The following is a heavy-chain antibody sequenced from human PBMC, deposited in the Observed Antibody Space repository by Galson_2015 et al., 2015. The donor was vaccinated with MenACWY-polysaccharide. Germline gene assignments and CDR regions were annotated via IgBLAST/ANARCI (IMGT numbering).Heavy chain of an antibody. J-gene: IGHJ5*02. D-gene: IGHD2/OR15-2a*01. CDR1: AFAFANYD. CDR3: ARDYPMRISGSYFGP. CDR2: ITANSATT. V-gene: IGHV3-23*01. Sequence: LILSCAASAFAFANYDMTWVRQHPGMDLDWVSSITANSATTYYANSVKGRFTISRDNSKNTLYLHMNSLRAEDTAVYYCARDYPMRISGSYFGPWGQGTLVTVSS.